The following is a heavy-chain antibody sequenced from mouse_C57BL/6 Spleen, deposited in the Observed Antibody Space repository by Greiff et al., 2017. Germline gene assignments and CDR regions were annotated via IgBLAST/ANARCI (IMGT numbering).Heavy chain of an antibody. V-gene: IGHV1-55*01. CDR3: AREGVVYYGSSYWYFEG. Sequence: QVQLQQSGAELVKPGASVKMSCKASGYTFTSYWITWVKQRPGQGLEWIGDIYPGSGSTNYNEKFKSKATLTVDTSSSTAYMQLSSLTSEDSAVYYCAREGVVYYGSSYWYFEGWGTGTTVTVSS. D-gene: IGHD1-1*01. CDR2: IYPGSGST. CDR1: GYTFTSYW. J-gene: IGHJ1*03.